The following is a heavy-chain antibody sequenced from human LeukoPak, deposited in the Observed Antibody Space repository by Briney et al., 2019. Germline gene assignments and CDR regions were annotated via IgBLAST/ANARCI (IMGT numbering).Heavy chain of an antibody. J-gene: IGHJ3*02. CDR2: IYHSGST. D-gene: IGHD1-26*01. Sequence: PSQTLSLTCAVSGGSISSGGYSWSWIRQPPGKGLEWIGYIYHSGSTYYNPSLKSRVTISVDRSKNQFSLKLSSVTAADTAVYYCASTSIRSYGAFDIWGQGTMVTVSS. CDR3: ASTSIRSYGAFDI. CDR1: GGSISSGGYS. V-gene: IGHV4-30-2*01.